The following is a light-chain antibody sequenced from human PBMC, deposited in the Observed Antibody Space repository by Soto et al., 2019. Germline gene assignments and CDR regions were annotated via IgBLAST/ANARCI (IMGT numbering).Light chain of an antibody. Sequence: QSVLTQPPSASGTPWQRVTISCSGSSSNIGSNYVYWYQQLPGTAPKLLIYRNNQRPSGVPDRFSGSKSGTSASLAISGLRSEDEADYYCAAWDDSLSGQVFGTGT. CDR3: AAWDDSLSGQV. CDR2: RNN. V-gene: IGLV1-47*01. CDR1: SSNIGSNY. J-gene: IGLJ1*01.